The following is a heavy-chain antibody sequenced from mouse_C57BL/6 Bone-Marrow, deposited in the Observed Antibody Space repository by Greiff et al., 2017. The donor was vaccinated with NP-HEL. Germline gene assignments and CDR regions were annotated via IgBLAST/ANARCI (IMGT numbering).Heavy chain of an antibody. D-gene: IGHD1-1*01. J-gene: IGHJ4*01. CDR3: AKKKGPHYYGTYGGYAMDY. Sequence: QVQLKESGPGLVQPSQSLSITCTVSGFSLTSYGVHWVRQPPGKGLEWLGVIWSGGSTDYNAAFISRLSISKDNSKSQVFFKMNSLQADDTAIYYCAKKKGPHYYGTYGGYAMDYWGQGTSVTVSS. CDR2: IWSGGST. V-gene: IGHV2-4*01. CDR1: GFSLTSYG.